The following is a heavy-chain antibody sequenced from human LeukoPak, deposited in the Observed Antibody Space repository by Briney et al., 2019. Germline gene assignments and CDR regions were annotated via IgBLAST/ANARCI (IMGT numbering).Heavy chain of an antibody. CDR1: GGPISSYY. D-gene: IGHD3-10*01. CDR2: IYYSGST. V-gene: IGHV4-59*01. Sequence: SETLSLTCTVSGGPISSYYWSWIRQPPGKGLEWIGYIYYSGSTNYNPSLKSRVTISVDTSKNQFSLKLSSVTAADTAVYYCARCIRITPNDAFDIWGQGTMVTVSS. CDR3: ARCIRITPNDAFDI. J-gene: IGHJ3*02.